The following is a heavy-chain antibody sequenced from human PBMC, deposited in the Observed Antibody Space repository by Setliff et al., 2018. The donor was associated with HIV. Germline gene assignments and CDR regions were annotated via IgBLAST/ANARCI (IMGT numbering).Heavy chain of an antibody. CDR3: ARASWLVAVRFFDF. J-gene: IGHJ4*02. V-gene: IGHV4-38-2*01. D-gene: IGHD5-12*01. CDR1: GYSISSGYY. Sequence: SETLSLTCAVSGYSISSGYYWGWIRQPPGKGLEWIGNIYHSGSSYSNPSLKSRVTISIDTSKNQFSLTLSSVTAADTAVYYCARASWLVAVRFFDFWGQGTLVTVS. CDR2: IYHSGSS.